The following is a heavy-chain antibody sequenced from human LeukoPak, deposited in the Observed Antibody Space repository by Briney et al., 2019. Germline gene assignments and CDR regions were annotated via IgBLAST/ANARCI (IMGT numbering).Heavy chain of an antibody. Sequence: SETLSLTXTVSGGSISSGDYYWSWIRQPPGKGLEWIGYIYYSGSTYYNPSLKSRVTISVDTSKNQFSLKLSSVTAADTAVYYCARESGSMTTVTSLFDYWGQGTLVTVSS. D-gene: IGHD4-11*01. CDR2: IYYSGST. J-gene: IGHJ4*02. CDR3: ARESGSMTTVTSLFDY. V-gene: IGHV4-30-4*08. CDR1: GGSISSGDYY.